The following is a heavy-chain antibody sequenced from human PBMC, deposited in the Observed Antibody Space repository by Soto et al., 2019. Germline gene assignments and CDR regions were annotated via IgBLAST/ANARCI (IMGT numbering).Heavy chain of an antibody. J-gene: IGHJ5*02. D-gene: IGHD6-25*01. CDR3: AREAAGILNWFDP. Sequence: QVQLQESGPGLVKPTQTLSLTCTVSGGSISSGGYYWSWIRQHPGKGLEWIGYIYHSGSTYYNPSLKSRVTISVETSKTQFSLKLSSVTAADTAVYYCAREAAGILNWFDPLGQGTLVTVSS. V-gene: IGHV4-31*03. CDR2: IYHSGST. CDR1: GGSISSGGYY.